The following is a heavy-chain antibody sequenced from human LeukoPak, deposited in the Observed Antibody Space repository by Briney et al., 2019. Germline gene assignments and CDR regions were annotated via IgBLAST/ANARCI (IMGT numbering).Heavy chain of an antibody. CDR2: ISGSGGST. CDR3: AKDSTGVYDSSGYYYSPSFDY. Sequence: PGGSLRLSCAASGFTFSSYAMSWVRRAPGKGLEWVSAISGSGGSTYYADSVKGRFTISRDNSKNTLYLQMNSLRAEDTAVYYCAKDSTGVYDSSGYYYSPSFDYWGQGTLVTVSS. D-gene: IGHD3-22*01. J-gene: IGHJ4*02. CDR1: GFTFSSYA. V-gene: IGHV3-23*01.